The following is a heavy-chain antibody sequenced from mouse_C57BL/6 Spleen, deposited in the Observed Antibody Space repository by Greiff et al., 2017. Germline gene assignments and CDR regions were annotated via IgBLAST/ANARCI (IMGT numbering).Heavy chain of an antibody. CDR2: IHPNSGST. V-gene: IGHV1-64*01. CDR1: GYTFTSYW. CDR3: ARSIYDGYYEGAMVY. Sequence: QVQLQQPGAELVKPGASVKLSCKASGYTFTSYWMHWVKQRPGQGLEWIGMIHPNSGSTNYNEKFKSKATLTVDKSSSTAYMQLSSLTSEDSAVYYCARSIYDGYYEGAMVYWGQGTSVTVSS. D-gene: IGHD2-3*01. J-gene: IGHJ4*01.